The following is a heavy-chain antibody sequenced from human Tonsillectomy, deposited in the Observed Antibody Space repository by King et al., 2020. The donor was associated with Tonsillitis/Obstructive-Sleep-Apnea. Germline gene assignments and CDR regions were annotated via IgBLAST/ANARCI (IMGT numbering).Heavy chain of an antibody. Sequence: VQLVESGAEVKKPGASVKVSCKASGYSFTSYDINWVRQATGQGLEWMGWMNPNSGNTGYAQKYQGRVTMTRNTFISTAYMELSSLRSEDTAVYYCARHRGPTAIKFDPWGQGTLVTVSS. V-gene: IGHV1-8*01. CDR2: MNPNSGNT. CDR3: ARHRGPTAIKFDP. CDR1: GYSFTSYD. D-gene: IGHD2-21*02. J-gene: IGHJ5*02.